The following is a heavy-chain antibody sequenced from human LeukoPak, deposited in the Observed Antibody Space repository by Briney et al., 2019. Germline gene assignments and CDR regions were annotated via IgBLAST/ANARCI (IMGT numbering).Heavy chain of an antibody. V-gene: IGHV3-7*01. D-gene: IGHD6-19*01. Sequence: PGGSLSLSCAASGFTFGSSWMSWVRQAPGKGLEWVANINLDGTGKYYLDSVKGRFTISRDNAKNSLFLQMNSLRAEDTAVYYCARLQYNSGWYGGGYYFDHWGQGTLVTVSS. CDR2: INLDGTGK. CDR3: ARLQYNSGWYGGGYYFDH. CDR1: GFTFGSSW. J-gene: IGHJ4*02.